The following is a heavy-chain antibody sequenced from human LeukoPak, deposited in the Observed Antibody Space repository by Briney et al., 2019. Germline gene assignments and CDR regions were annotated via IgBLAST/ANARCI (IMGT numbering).Heavy chain of an antibody. Sequence: ASVKVSCKVSGYTLTELSMHWGRQAPVKGLEWMGGFDPEDGETIYAQKFQGRVTMTEDTSTDTAYMELSSLRSEDTAVYYCATDFPPKSDVFDYWGQGTLVTVSP. J-gene: IGHJ4*02. CDR2: FDPEDGET. CDR3: ATDFPPKSDVFDY. V-gene: IGHV1-24*01. D-gene: IGHD3-16*01. CDR1: GYTLTELS.